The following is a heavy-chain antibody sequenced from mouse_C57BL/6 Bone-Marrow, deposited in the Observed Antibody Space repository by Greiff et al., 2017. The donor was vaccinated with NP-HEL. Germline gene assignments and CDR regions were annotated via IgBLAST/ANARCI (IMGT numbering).Heavy chain of an antibody. CDR1: GFTFTDYY. J-gene: IGHJ3*01. Sequence: EVQLQESGGGLVQPGGSLSLSCAASGFTFTDYYMSWVRQPPGKALEWLGFISHNANGYTTEYSANVKGRFTISRDNSQSILYLQMNALRAEDSATYYCARYIRGFAYWGQGTLVTVSA. CDR2: ISHNANGYTT. CDR3: ARYIRGFAY. V-gene: IGHV7-3*01. D-gene: IGHD1-1*01.